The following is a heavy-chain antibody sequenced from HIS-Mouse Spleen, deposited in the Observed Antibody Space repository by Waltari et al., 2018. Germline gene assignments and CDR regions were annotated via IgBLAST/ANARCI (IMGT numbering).Heavy chain of an antibody. CDR2: IYYSGST. CDR1: GGSLSSCRYY. V-gene: IGHV4-39*07. Sequence: QLQLQESGPGLVKPSETLSLTCTVSGGSLSSCRYYWGWIRQPPGKALTWIGSIYYSGSTYYNPSLKSRVTISVDTSKNQFSLKLSSVTAADTAVYYCAREIPYSSSWYDWYFDLWGRGTLVTVSS. J-gene: IGHJ2*01. CDR3: AREIPYSSSWYDWYFDL. D-gene: IGHD6-13*01.